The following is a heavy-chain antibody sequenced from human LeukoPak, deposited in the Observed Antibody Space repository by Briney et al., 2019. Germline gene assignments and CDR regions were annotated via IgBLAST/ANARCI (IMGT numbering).Heavy chain of an antibody. D-gene: IGHD6-13*01. Sequence: PGGSLRLSCAASGFTFSSYWMSWVRQAPGKGLEWVANIKQDGSEEYYVDSVKGRFTISRDNAKNSLYLQMNSLRAEDTAVYYCARDLQQQLVGYYGMDVWGQGATVTVSS. V-gene: IGHV3-7*01. J-gene: IGHJ6*02. CDR2: IKQDGSEE. CDR3: ARDLQQQLVGYYGMDV. CDR1: GFTFSSYW.